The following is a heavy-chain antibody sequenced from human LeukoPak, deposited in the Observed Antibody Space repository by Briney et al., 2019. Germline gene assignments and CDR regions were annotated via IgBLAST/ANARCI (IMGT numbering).Heavy chain of an antibody. V-gene: IGHV3-11*01. J-gene: IGHJ4*02. CDR3: ARAFNWGSGYYFDY. CDR1: GFTFSDYY. Sequence: PGGSLRISCAASGFTFSDYYMSWIRQAPGKGLEWVSYISSSGSTIYYADSVKGRFTISRDNAKNSLYLQMNSLRAEDTAVYYCARAFNWGSGYYFDYWGQGTLVTVSS. D-gene: IGHD7-27*01. CDR2: ISSSGSTI.